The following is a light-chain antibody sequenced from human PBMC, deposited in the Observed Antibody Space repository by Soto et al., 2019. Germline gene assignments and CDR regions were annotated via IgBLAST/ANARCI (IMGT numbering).Light chain of an antibody. J-gene: IGLJ7*01. CDR1: SSDVGSHNL. V-gene: IGLV2-23*02. CDR2: EVS. CDR3: CSYGGSRAV. Sequence: ALTQPASVSGSPGQSITISCTGTSSDVGSHNLVSWYQQHPGQAPKLMIYEVSKRPLGVSARFSASKSGNTAPLTISGLQAEDEADYYCCSYGGSRAVFGGGTQLTVL.